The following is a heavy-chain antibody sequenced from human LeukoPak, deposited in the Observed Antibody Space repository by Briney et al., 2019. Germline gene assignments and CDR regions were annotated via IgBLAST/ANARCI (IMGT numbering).Heavy chain of an antibody. CDR3: AHRRTGGYCSSTSCSDNWFDP. CDR2: IYWDDDR. D-gene: IGHD2-2*01. J-gene: IGHJ5*02. CDR1: GFSLSTSGVG. Sequence: SGPTLVKPTQTLTLTCTFSGFSLSTSGVGVGWIRQPPGKALEWLALIYWDDDRRYSTSLKNRLTITSDTSKSQIVVTMTNMDPMDTATFYCAHRRTGGYCSSTSCSDNWFDPWGQGTLVTVSS. V-gene: IGHV2-5*02.